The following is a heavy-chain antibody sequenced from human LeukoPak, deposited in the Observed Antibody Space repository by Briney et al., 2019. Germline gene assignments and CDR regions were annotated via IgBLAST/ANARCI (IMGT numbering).Heavy chain of an antibody. CDR1: GDSVSSNSVT. CDR2: TYYRSTWYN. J-gene: IGHJ5*02. V-gene: IGHV6-1*01. CDR3: ARRLTQYDCFDP. D-gene: IGHD2-2*01. Sequence: KNSQTLSLTCAISGDSVSSNSVTWNWIRQSPLRGLEWLGRTYYRSTWYNDYAVSVRGRITVNPDTSKNQFSLHLNSVTPEDTAVYYCARRLTQYDCFDPWGQGILVTVSS.